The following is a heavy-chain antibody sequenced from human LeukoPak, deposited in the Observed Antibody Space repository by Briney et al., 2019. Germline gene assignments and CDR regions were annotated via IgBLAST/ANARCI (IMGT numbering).Heavy chain of an antibody. J-gene: IGHJ4*02. CDR1: GFTFSFAA. CDR3: VRDRGDRSGASCHSDDFSH. CDR2: IWYDGRNI. D-gene: IGHD2-15*01. Sequence: PGRSLRHSCAAGGFTFSFAAMHCVRQAPGKGLEWVAIIWYDGRNINYADSVKGRFTISRDNSKSTLYLQMDSLRAEDTAAYYCVRDRGDRSGASCHSDDFSHWIQRTLVTVSS. V-gene: IGHV3-33*01.